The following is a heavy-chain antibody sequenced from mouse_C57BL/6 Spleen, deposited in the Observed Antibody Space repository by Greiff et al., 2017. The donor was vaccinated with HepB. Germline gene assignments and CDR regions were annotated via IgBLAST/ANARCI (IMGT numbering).Heavy chain of an antibody. V-gene: IGHV1-69*01. CDR2: IDPSDSYT. J-gene: IGHJ3*01. CDR3: ARSYYSKGFAY. Sequence: QVQLQQPGAELVMPGASVKLSCKASGYTFPSYWMHWVKQRPGQGLEWIGEIDPSDSYTNYNQKFKGKSTLTVDKSSSTAYMQLSSLTSEDSAVYYCARSYYSKGFAYWGQGTLVTVSA. D-gene: IGHD2-5*01. CDR1: GYTFPSYW.